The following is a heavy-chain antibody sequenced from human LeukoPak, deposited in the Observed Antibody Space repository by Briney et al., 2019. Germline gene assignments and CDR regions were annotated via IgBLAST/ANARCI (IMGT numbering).Heavy chain of an antibody. J-gene: IGHJ4*02. D-gene: IGHD2-15*01. Sequence: GGSLRLPCAASGFTFSSYAMHWVRQAPGKGLEWVAVISYDGSNKYYADSVKGRFTISRDNSKNTLYLQMNSLRAEDTAVYYCARDGHLGYCSGGSCYWGYFDYWGQGTLVTVSS. CDR1: GFTFSSYA. CDR2: ISYDGSNK. CDR3: ARDGHLGYCSGGSCYWGYFDY. V-gene: IGHV3-30-3*01.